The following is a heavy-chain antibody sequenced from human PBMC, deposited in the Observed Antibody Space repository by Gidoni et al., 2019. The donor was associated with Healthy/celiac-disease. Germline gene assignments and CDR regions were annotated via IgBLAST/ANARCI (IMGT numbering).Heavy chain of an antibody. CDR3: ARDSGSYHPDY. J-gene: IGHJ4*02. CDR2: IYPGDSDT. V-gene: IGHV5-51*01. CDR1: GYSFTSYW. D-gene: IGHD1-26*01. Sequence: DVPLVQSGAEVRKPGESLKFSCKGSGYSFTSYWIGWVRQMPGKGLAWMGIIYPGDSDTRYSPSFQGQVTISADKAISTAYLQWSSLKDSDTAMYYCARDSGSYHPDYWGQGTLVTVSS.